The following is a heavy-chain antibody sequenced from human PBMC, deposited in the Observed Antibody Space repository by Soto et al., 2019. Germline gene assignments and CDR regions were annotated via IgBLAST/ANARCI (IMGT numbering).Heavy chain of an antibody. D-gene: IGHD1-1*01. V-gene: IGHV4-59*08. Sequence: QVQLQESGPGLVKPSETLSLTCTVSGGSISSYYWSWIRQPPGKGLEWIGSIYYSGSTNYNPSIQRRVTTSADTPTNQFSLKLSSATAADTAVYYCARRYGGNLDYWGQGTLVTVSS. J-gene: IGHJ4*02. CDR2: IYYSGST. CDR1: GGSISSYY. CDR3: ARRYGGNLDY.